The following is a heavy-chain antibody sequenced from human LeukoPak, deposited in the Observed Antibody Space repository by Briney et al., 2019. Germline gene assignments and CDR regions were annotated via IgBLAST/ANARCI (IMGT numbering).Heavy chain of an antibody. CDR1: GYTFTSYA. D-gene: IGHD2-8*01. CDR3: ARLPLRYCTNGVCSPHFDY. Sequence: GASVKVSCKASGYTFTSYAMHWVRQAPGQRLEWMGWINAGNGNTKYSQKFQGRVTITRDTSASTAYMELSSLRSEDTAVYYCARLPLRYCTNGVCSPHFDYWGREPWSPSPQ. CDR2: INAGNGNT. J-gene: IGHJ4*02. V-gene: IGHV1-3*01.